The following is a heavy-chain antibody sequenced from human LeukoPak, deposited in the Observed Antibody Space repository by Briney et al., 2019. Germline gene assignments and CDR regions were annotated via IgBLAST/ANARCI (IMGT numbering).Heavy chain of an antibody. D-gene: IGHD4-23*01. CDR1: GVSISSYY. V-gene: IGHV4-59*01. CDR2: IYYSGST. CDR3: ARVGTVVTSLPDFHFDY. Sequence: SETLSLTCTVSGVSISSYYWSWLRQPPGKGLEWLGYIYYSGSTNYNPSLKSRVTISVDTSKNQFSLKLSSVTAADTAVYYCARVGTVVTSLPDFHFDYWGQGTLVTVSS. J-gene: IGHJ4*02.